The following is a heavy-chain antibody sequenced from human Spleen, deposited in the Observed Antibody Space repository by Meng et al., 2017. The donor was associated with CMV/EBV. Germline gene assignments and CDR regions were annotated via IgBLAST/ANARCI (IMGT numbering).Heavy chain of an antibody. J-gene: IGHJ6*02. V-gene: IGHV3-30*02. CDR1: GFTFSSYG. D-gene: IGHD6-6*01. Sequence: GGSLRLSCAVSGFTFSSYGMHWVRQAPGKGLEWVAFIRYDGSNKYYADSVKGRFTISRDNSKNTLYLQMNSLRAEDTAVYYCAKVLIALPPYYYGMDVWGQGTTVTVSS. CDR3: AKVLIALPPYYYGMDV. CDR2: IRYDGSNK.